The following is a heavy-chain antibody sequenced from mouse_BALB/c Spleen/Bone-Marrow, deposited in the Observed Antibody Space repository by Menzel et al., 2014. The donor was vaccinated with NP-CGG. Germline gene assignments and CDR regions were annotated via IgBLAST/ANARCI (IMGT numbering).Heavy chain of an antibody. J-gene: IGHJ3*01. Sequence: QVQLQQPGAELVKPGASVMLSCKASGYTFTSYYMYWVKQRPGQGLEWIGEINPSNGGTNFNEKFKNKATLTVDKSSSTAYMQLSSLIFEDSAVYYCTRSNGNWFAYWGQGTLVTVSA. CDR3: TRSNGNWFAY. D-gene: IGHD2-1*01. CDR2: INPSNGGT. V-gene: IGHV1S81*02. CDR1: GYTFTSYY.